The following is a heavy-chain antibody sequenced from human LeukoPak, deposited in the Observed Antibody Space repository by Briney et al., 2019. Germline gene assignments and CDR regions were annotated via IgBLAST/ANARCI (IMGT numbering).Heavy chain of an antibody. D-gene: IGHD3-16*01. CDR2: INQDASDK. CDR1: RFSFSHYW. CDR3: LGGVAADY. J-gene: IGHJ4*02. Sequence: GGSLRLSCAASRFSFSHYWMTWVRQAPGKGVEWVANINQDASDKHYADSVKGRFTISRDNAKNSLYLQMNSLRVEDTAVYYCLGGVAADYWGRGTLVTVCS. V-gene: IGHV3-7*01.